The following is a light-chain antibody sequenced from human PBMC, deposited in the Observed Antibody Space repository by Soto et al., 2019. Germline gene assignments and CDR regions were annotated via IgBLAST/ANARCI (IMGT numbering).Light chain of an antibody. CDR2: GVI. Sequence: QSALTQPASVSGSPGQSITISCTGTSSDIESYDFVSWYQQHPGKAPKLIIYGVINRPSGVSNRFSGSKSGNTASLTISGLQPEDEADYYCLSYTSANTRVFGGGTKVTVL. CDR1: SSDIESYDF. V-gene: IGLV2-14*01. CDR3: LSYTSANTRV. J-gene: IGLJ3*02.